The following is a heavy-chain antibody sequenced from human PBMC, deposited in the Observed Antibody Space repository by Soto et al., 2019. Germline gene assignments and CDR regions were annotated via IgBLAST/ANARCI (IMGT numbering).Heavy chain of an antibody. V-gene: IGHV4-34*01. CDR3: ARYKGYCSSTSCPRRSGNNWFDP. CDR2: INQSGIT. D-gene: IGHD2-2*01. Sequence: SEALSLTRAGYGGSFSGYYWSWIRQPPGKGLEWIGEINQSGITNNNLSLNSRVTISVDTSKNQFSLKLSSVTAADTAVHYCARYKGYCSSTSCPRRSGNNWFDPWGQGTMVTVS. J-gene: IGHJ5*02. CDR1: GGSFSGYY.